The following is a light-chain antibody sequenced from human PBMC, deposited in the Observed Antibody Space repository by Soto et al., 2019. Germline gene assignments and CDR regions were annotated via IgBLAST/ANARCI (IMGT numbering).Light chain of an antibody. Sequence: QSVLTQPPSVSEAPGQRVTISCTGSSSNIGAGYEAHWYQQVPGTAPKLLIYENNNRPSGVPDRFSGSKSGTPASLAITGLQAEDEAEYYCQSYDSSLSSYVFGTGTKLTVL. CDR1: SSNIGAGYE. J-gene: IGLJ1*01. CDR2: ENN. CDR3: QSYDSSLSSYV. V-gene: IGLV1-40*01.